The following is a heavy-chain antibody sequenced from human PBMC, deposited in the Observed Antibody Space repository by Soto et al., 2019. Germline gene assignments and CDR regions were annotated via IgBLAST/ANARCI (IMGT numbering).Heavy chain of an antibody. Sequence: GGSLRLSCSASGFSFSSNSMHWVRQAAGKGLEYVSGINSNGVGAYYADSVKGRFTISRDNSRNTLYLQMNTLRVEDTAVYYCVILIPTTGASDFDHWGQGTLVTVSS. CDR3: VILIPTTGASDFDH. V-gene: IGHV3-64D*08. D-gene: IGHD1-26*01. J-gene: IGHJ4*02. CDR1: GFSFSSNS. CDR2: INSNGVGA.